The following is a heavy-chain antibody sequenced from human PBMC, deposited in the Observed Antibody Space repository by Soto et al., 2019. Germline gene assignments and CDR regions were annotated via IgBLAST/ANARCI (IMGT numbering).Heavy chain of an antibody. CDR3: ARGIATLPVFAFDI. CDR1: GFSLSTSGVG. J-gene: IGHJ3*02. Sequence: SGPTLVNPPQTLTLTCSFSGFSLSTSGVGVGWIRQSPGKALEWLALIYWSGDEHYRPSLKSRLSITKDTSKNHVVLTMTDMDPVDTATYYCARGIATLPVFAFDIWGQGTMVTVSS. CDR2: IYWSGDE. D-gene: IGHD6-6*01. V-gene: IGHV2-5*01.